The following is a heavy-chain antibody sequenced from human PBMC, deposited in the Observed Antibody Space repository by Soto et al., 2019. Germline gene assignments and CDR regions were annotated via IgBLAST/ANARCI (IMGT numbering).Heavy chain of an antibody. Sequence: ASVKVSCKASGYTFTSYDMHWVRQAPGQGLEWMGIINPSGGSTSYAQKFQGRVTMTRDTSTSTVYMELSSLRSEDTAVYYCARDLGEGLEDYYMDGWGKGTTVTVSS. CDR2: INPSGGST. CDR3: ARDLGEGLEDYYMDG. V-gene: IGHV1-46*03. J-gene: IGHJ6*03. CDR1: GYTFTSYD. D-gene: IGHD3-10*01.